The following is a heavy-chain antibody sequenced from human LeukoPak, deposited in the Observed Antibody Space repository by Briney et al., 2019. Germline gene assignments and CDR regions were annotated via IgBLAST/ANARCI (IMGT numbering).Heavy chain of an antibody. V-gene: IGHV3-23*01. CDR3: AKGNSRYATGILRRYYFDY. Sequence: GVSLRFSCSGSGFSFSSYGMSWVRQAPGKGLEWVSAISDSGTGTYYADSVKGRFTISRDNSKNRLYLQMNSLRAEDRAVYYCAKGNSRYATGILRRYYFDYWGQGTLVTVSS. CDR2: ISDSGTGT. J-gene: IGHJ4*02. CDR1: GFSFSSYG. D-gene: IGHD4-23*01.